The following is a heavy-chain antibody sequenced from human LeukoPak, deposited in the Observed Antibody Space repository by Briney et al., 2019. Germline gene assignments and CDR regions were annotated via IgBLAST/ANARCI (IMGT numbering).Heavy chain of an antibody. CDR3: AKELWYYYDSSGYYSQPFDD. V-gene: IGHV3-23*01. CDR1: GFTFSSYA. J-gene: IGHJ4*02. D-gene: IGHD3-22*01. CDR2: ISGSGGST. Sequence: GGSLRLSCAASGFTFSSYAMSWVRQAPGKGLEWVSAISGSGGSTYYADSVKGRFTISRDNSKNTLYLQMNSLRAEDTAVYYCAKELWYYYDSSGYYSQPFDDWGQGTLVTVSS.